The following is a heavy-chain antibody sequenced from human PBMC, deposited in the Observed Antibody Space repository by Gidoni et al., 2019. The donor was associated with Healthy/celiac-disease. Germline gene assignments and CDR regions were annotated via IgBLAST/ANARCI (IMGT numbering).Heavy chain of an antibody. CDR2: IKQDGSEK. CDR3: ARAMGIFGVVTPVAY. Sequence: EVQLVESGGGLVQPGGSLRLSCAASGFTFSSYWMSGVRQAPGKGLEWVANIKQDGSEKYYVDSVKGRFTISRDNAKNSLYLQMNSLRAEDTAVYYCARAMGIFGVVTPVAYWGQGTLVTVSS. D-gene: IGHD3-3*01. CDR1: GFTFSSYW. J-gene: IGHJ4*02. V-gene: IGHV3-7*03.